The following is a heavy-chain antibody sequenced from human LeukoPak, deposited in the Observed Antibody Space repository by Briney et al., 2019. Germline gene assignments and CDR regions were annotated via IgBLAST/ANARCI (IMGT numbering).Heavy chain of an antibody. CDR3: ARARYVNSFYAFDI. J-gene: IGHJ3*02. V-gene: IGHV4-59*01. CDR1: GGSISIYY. D-gene: IGHD3-9*01. CDR2: ISKTGNT. Sequence: SETLSLTCTVSGGSISIYYWSWIRLPPGKGLEWIGYISKTGNTNYSPSLKSRVTILGDTSKNQFFLRLTSVTAADTAVYYCARARYVNSFYAFDIWGQGTMVTVSS.